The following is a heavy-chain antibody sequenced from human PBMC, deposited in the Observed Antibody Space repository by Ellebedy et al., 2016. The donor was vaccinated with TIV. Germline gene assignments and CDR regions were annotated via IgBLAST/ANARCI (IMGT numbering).Heavy chain of an antibody. Sequence: MPSETLCLTCTVSGGSIISDYWSWIRQPAGKGLEWIGFIYSSGTTNYNPSLKSRVTMSVDTSKNQFSLKLSSVTAADTAVYYCARDASSYSFDLWGRGTLVTVSS. J-gene: IGHJ2*01. CDR2: IYSSGTT. CDR1: GGSIISDY. D-gene: IGHD6-6*01. V-gene: IGHV4-4*07. CDR3: ARDASSYSFDL.